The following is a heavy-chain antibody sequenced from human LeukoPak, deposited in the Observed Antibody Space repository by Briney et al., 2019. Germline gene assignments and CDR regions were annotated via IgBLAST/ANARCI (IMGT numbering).Heavy chain of an antibody. D-gene: IGHD3-16*01. Sequence: PGGSLRLSCAVSGLTFRSYGMHWVRQAPGKGLEWVAVIWYDGSNKYYVDSVKGRFTISGDNSKKTLYLQMSNLRAEDTAVYYCASDLGTRYFDYWGQGILVTVSS. V-gene: IGHV3-33*01. J-gene: IGHJ4*02. CDR3: ASDLGTRYFDY. CDR1: GLTFRSYG. CDR2: IWYDGSNK.